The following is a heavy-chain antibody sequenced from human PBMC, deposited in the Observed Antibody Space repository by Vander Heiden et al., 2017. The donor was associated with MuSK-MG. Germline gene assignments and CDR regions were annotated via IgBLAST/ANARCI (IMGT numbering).Heavy chain of an antibody. J-gene: IGHJ5*02. V-gene: IGHV1-46*01. Sequence: QVQLVQSGAEVKKPGASVKVSCKASGYTFTSYYMHWVRQAPGQGLEWMGIINPSGGSTSYAQKFQGRVTMTRDTSTSTVYMELSSLRSEDTAVYYCARGNSESWLLEDWFDPWGQGTLVTVSS. D-gene: IGHD2-21*02. CDR2: INPSGGST. CDR1: GYTFTSYY. CDR3: ARGNSESWLLEDWFDP.